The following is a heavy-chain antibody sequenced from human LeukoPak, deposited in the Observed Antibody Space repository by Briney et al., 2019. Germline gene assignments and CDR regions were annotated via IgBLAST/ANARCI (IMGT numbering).Heavy chain of an antibody. J-gene: IGHJ4*02. D-gene: IGHD6-19*01. Sequence: GGSLRLSCAASGFTFSSYSMNWVRQAPGKGLEWVSSISSSSYIYYADSVKGRFTISRDNAKNSLYLQMNSLRAEDTAVYYCARDLAVADTLDYWGQGTLVTVSS. CDR2: ISSSSYI. CDR3: ARDLAVADTLDY. V-gene: IGHV3-21*01. CDR1: GFTFSSYS.